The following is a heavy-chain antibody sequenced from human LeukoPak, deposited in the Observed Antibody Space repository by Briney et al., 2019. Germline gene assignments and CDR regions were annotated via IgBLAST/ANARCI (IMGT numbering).Heavy chain of an antibody. CDR1: GGSFSSYY. D-gene: IGHD4-17*01. J-gene: IGHJ3*02. CDR3: ARGVGSFGDDPRDALDI. CDR2: IHSTGST. V-gene: IGHV4-4*07. Sequence: SETLSLTCTASGGSFSSYYWSWVRQPAGKGLEWIGHIHSTGSTNYNPSLKSRVTMSVDTTKKQFSLKLTSVTAADTAVYFCARGVGSFGDDPRDALDIGGEGTMVTVSA.